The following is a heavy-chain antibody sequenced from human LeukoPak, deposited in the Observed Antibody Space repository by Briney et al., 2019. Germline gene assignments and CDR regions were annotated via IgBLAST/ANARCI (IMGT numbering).Heavy chain of an antibody. V-gene: IGHV3-74*01. CDR3: ASGGVGYGDYNYYFDY. J-gene: IGHJ4*02. Sequence: PGGSLRLSCAASGLTFSSYWMHWVRQAPGKGLVWVSRINSDGSSTSYADSVKGRFTISRDNAKNTLYLQMNSLRAEDTAVYYCASGGVGYGDYNYYFDYWGQGTLVTVSS. CDR2: INSDGSST. CDR1: GLTFSSYW. D-gene: IGHD4-17*01.